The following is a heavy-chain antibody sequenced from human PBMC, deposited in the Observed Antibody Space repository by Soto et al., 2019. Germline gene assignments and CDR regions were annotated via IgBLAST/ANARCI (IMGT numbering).Heavy chain of an antibody. CDR1: GFSLSNARMG. CDR2: IFSNDEK. V-gene: IGHV2-26*01. CDR3: AGHGRGVVASSLDF. J-gene: IGHJ4*02. D-gene: IGHD2-15*01. Sequence: QVTLKESGPVLVKPTETLTLTCSVSGFSLSNARMGVSWIRQPPGKALEWLAHIFSNDEKSYSSSLQSMLTTSRDTSKSQVVLSMTNIDAVDKASYHCAGHGRGVVASSLDFWGQGTLGTDSS.